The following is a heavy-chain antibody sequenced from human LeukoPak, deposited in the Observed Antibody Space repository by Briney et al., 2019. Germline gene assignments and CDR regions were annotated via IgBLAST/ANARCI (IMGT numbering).Heavy chain of an antibody. Sequence: GTSLRLSCETSGFTFSHFCMHWVRQAPGKGLEWVAVIWSDDTNQYYADSVKGRFTISRDNFRRTVSLEMNSLRAEDTAAYYCAKDAHRGFDYSNSLEHWGQGSLVIVSS. CDR3: AKDAHRGFDYSNSLEH. CDR1: GFTFSHFC. CDR2: IWSDDTNQ. J-gene: IGHJ5*02. D-gene: IGHD4-11*01. V-gene: IGHV3-33*06.